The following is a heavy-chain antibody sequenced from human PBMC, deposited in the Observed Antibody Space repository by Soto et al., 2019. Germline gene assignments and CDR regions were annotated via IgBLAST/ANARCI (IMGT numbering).Heavy chain of an antibody. CDR3: ARDLVSTIFGVDPGDGMDV. Sequence: QVQLVQSGAEVKKPGSSVKVSCKASGGTFSSYAISWVRQAPGQGLEWMGGIIPIFGTANYAQKFQGRVTITADESTSTAYMAMSSLRSEDTAVYYCARDLVSTIFGVDPGDGMDVWGQGTTVTVSS. V-gene: IGHV1-69*01. CDR1: GGTFSSYA. J-gene: IGHJ6*02. D-gene: IGHD3-3*01. CDR2: IIPIFGTA.